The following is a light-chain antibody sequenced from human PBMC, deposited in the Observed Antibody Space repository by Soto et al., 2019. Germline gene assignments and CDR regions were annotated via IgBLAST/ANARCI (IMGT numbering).Light chain of an antibody. CDR2: KAS. J-gene: IGKJ4*01. V-gene: IGKV1-5*03. CDR3: QQYDSFGLT. Sequence: DIQMTQSPSTLSASVGDRVTITCRASQSISSWLAWYQQKPGKAPKLLIYKASSLASGVPSRFSGSGSGTEFTLTISSLQTDDFATYYCQQYDSFGLTFCGGTKVEIK. CDR1: QSISSW.